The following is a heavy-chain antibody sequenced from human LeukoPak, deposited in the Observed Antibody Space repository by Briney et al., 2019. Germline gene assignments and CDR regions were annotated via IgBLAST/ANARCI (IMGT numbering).Heavy chain of an antibody. V-gene: IGHV3-30-3*01. D-gene: IGHD3-3*01. J-gene: IGHJ4*02. CDR2: ISYDGSNK. CDR3: ARGSPIFGVVITLFDY. Sequence: GSLRLSCAASGFTFSSYAMHWVRQAPGKGLEWVAVISYDGSNKYYADSVKGRFTISRDNSKNTLYLQMNSLRAEDTAVYYCARGSPIFGVVITLFDYWGQGTLVTVSS. CDR1: GFTFSSYA.